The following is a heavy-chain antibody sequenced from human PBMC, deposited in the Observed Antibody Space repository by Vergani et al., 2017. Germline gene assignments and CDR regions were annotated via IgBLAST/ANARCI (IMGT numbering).Heavy chain of an antibody. V-gene: IGHV1-69*08. CDR2: IIPVLGKT. J-gene: IGHJ6*02. CDR3: ACDPRGYGGDREDYYYVIDV. Sequence: QVQLVQSGAEVKKPGSSVKVSCKASGATFRSNTISWVRQVPGQGLEWMGRIIPVLGKTKYAQDFQGRLTITADTSTSTAYMELTSLRSQDTAVYYCACDPRGYGGDREDYYYVIDVWGQGTTVAVSS. CDR1: GATFRSNT. D-gene: IGHD2-21*02.